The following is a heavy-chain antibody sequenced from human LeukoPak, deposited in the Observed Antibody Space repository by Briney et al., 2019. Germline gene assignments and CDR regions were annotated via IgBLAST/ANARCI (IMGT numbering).Heavy chain of an antibody. Sequence: PSGTLSLTCAVYGGSFSGYYWSWIRQPPGKGLEWIGEINHSGSTNCNPSLKSRVTISVDTSKNQFSLKLSSVTAADTAVYYCARGPYYYYYYYMDVWGKGTTVTVSS. CDR2: INHSGST. V-gene: IGHV4-34*01. CDR3: ARGPYYYYYYYMDV. J-gene: IGHJ6*03. CDR1: GGSFSGYY.